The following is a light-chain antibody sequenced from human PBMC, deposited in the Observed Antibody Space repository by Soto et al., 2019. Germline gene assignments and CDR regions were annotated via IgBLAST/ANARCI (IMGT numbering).Light chain of an antibody. CDR2: EVD. Sequence: QSALTQPPSASGSPGQSVTISCTGTSDDIGTYNYVSWFQQHSGNAPKLIIYEVDKRPSAVPNRFSGSKSGNTASLTISGLQAEDEADYYCSSFVHKNNLLFGGGTKLTVL. J-gene: IGLJ2*01. CDR3: SSFVHKNNLL. V-gene: IGLV2-8*01. CDR1: SDDIGTYNY.